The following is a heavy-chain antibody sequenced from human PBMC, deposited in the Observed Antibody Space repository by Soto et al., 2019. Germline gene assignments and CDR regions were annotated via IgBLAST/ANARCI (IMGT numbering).Heavy chain of an antibody. CDR2: SYYSGST. J-gene: IGHJ3*02. CDR3: AVVTSYDILTSYYAFGVDALYI. V-gene: IGHV4-31*01. Sequence: QVQLQESGPGMLKPSHTLSLTCTVSGGSISSGGYSWSWIRQHPGKGLEWIGYSYYSGSTYYNPSLKGLVTMTEDTSKNQSSLKLSYLTAANTAVYYGAVVTSYDILTSYYAFGVDALYICGQGTMVTVSS. CDR1: GGSISSGGYS. D-gene: IGHD3-9*01.